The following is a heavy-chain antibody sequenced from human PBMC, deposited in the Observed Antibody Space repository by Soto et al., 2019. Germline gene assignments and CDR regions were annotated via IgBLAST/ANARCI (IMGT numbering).Heavy chain of an antibody. CDR2: IKNKKDGGRT. CDR3: TTDNYYDSSGYSPYYFDY. D-gene: IGHD3-22*01. V-gene: IGHV3-15*07. Sequence: GGSLRLSCAASGFTFSKAWINWVRPAPGKGVERGGRIKNKKDGGRTDYTAPMKGRFTISRDDSKNTLYLQMNSLKTEDTAVFYCTTDNYYDSSGYSPYYFDYWGQGTLVTVSS. CDR1: GFTFSKAW. J-gene: IGHJ4*02.